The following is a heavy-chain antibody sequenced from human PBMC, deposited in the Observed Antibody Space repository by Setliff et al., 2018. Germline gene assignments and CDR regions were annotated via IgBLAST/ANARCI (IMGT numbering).Heavy chain of an antibody. V-gene: IGHV1-2*02. D-gene: IGHD2-15*01. Sequence: ASVKVSCKASGYTFTGYYMHWIRQAPGQGLEWVGWINPNSGVTNYAQKFQGRVTMTRDTSISTAYMELSSLRSDDTAVYYCARTCSGSGCYAGLESWGQGTPVTVSS. CDR2: INPNSGVT. CDR1: GYTFTGYY. CDR3: ARTCSGSGCYAGLES. J-gene: IGHJ4*02.